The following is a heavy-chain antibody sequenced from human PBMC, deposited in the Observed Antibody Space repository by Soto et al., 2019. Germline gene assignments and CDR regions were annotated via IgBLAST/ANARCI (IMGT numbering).Heavy chain of an antibody. V-gene: IGHV1-69*01. CDR1: GGTFSSYA. J-gene: IGHJ4*02. CDR2: IIPIFGTA. Sequence: QVQLVQSGAEVKKPGSSVKVSCKASGGTFSSYAISWVRQAPGQGLEWMGGIIPIFGTANYAQKFQGRVTITADESTSPAYMDLRSLRSEDAAVYYCTSNYYYDSSGYYYFDYRGPGTLVTVSS. D-gene: IGHD3-22*01. CDR3: TSNYYYDSSGYYYFDY.